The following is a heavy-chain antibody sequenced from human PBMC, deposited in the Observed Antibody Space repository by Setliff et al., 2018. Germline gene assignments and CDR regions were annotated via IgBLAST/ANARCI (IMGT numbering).Heavy chain of an antibody. Sequence: PGGSLRLSCAASGFTFSSYWMSWVRQAPGKGLEWVANIKQDGSEKYYADSVKGRFTISRDNSKNTLYLQMNSLRAEDTAVYYCAKSGGYCSSTSCYNYYYYMDVWGKGTTVTVSS. CDR2: IKQDGSEK. CDR1: GFTFSSYW. J-gene: IGHJ6*03. D-gene: IGHD2-2*02. V-gene: IGHV3-7*01. CDR3: AKSGGYCSSTSCYNYYYYMDV.